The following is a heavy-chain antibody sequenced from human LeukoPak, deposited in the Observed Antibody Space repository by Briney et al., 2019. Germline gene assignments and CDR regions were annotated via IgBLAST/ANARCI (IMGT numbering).Heavy chain of an antibody. CDR1: GFPLSSYW. D-gene: IGHD3-16*01. J-gene: IGHJ4*02. V-gene: IGHV3-74*01. CDR3: VRNLILVWTPGDDFDF. Sequence: PGGSLRLSCTVFGFPLSSYWMHWVRQAPGKGLEWVSRIDEKGGGRTYADSVKGRFTVSRDNAKQTVYLQMSNLEVGDTGIYYCVRNLILVWTPGDDFDFWGQGVLVTVSS. CDR2: IDEKGGGR.